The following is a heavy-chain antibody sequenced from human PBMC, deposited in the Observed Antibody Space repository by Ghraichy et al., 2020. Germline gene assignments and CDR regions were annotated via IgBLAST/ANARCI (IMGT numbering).Heavy chain of an antibody. J-gene: IGHJ3*02. V-gene: IGHV2-5*01. CDR3: APRREGPNAFDI. D-gene: IGHD1-26*01. CDR1: GFSLSSSGVG. CDR2: IKWNDDK. Sequence: SGPTLVKPTQTLTLTCAFSGFSLSSSGVGVGWIRQPPRKALEWLALIKWNDDKRYSPSLQNRLTVTKDTSKNQVVLKMTNMDPVDTATYYCAPRREGPNAFDIWGQGTMVTVSS.